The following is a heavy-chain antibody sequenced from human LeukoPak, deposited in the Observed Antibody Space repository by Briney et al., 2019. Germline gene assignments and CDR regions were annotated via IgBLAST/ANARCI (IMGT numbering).Heavy chain of an antibody. Sequence: GGSLRLSCYTSGFTFNNYPMSWVRQAPGKGLEWGSAISNDGGDTKYADSVKGRSTSSRDNSRNTLYLQMRSLRVEDTAIYYCGRDWKLDYWGQGSLVTVSS. J-gene: IGHJ4*02. CDR3: GRDWKLDY. V-gene: IGHV3-23*01. CDR2: ISNDGGDT. D-gene: IGHD1-1*01. CDR1: GFTFNNYP.